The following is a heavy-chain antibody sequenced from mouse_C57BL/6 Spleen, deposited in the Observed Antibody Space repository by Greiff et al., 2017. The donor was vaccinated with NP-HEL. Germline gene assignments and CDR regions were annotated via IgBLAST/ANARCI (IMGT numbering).Heavy chain of an antibody. CDR3: ARIWDIAY. CDR2: IDPANGNT. V-gene: IGHV14-3*01. D-gene: IGHD4-1*01. J-gene: IGHJ3*01. CDR1: GFNIKNTY. Sequence: EVMLVESVAELVRPGASVKLSCTASGFNIKNTYMPWVKQRPEQGLEWIGRIDPANGNTKYAPKFQGKATITADTSSNTAYLQLSSLTSEDTAIYYCARIWDIAYWGQGTLVTVSA.